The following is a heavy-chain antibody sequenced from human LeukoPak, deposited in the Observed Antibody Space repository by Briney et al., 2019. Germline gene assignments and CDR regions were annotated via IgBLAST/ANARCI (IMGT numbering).Heavy chain of an antibody. CDR1: GFTFSTYG. J-gene: IGHJ4*02. Sequence: PGGSLRLSCEASGFTFSTYGMHWVRQAPGKGLEWVAVIWYDGSNKNYADSVKGRFTISRDNAKNSLYLQMNSLRAEDTAVYYCAREDQLLVPFDYWGQGTLVTVSS. D-gene: IGHD2-2*01. CDR2: IWYDGSNK. CDR3: AREDQLLVPFDY. V-gene: IGHV3-33*01.